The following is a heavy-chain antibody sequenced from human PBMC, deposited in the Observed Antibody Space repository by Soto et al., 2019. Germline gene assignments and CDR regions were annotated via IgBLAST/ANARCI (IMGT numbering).Heavy chain of an antibody. D-gene: IGHD2-15*01. Sequence: EVQLLESGGGLVQPGGSLRLSCAASGFTFSDYALSWVRQAPGEGPEWVSTISNTGAKTYYADSVKGRITVSRDNFKNTLSLQMNSLSAADTVVYYCAKGGNTNNNYYYYMDVCCKGTAVTVSS. J-gene: IGHJ6*03. CDR2: ISNTGAKT. CDR3: AKGGNTNNNYYYYMDV. V-gene: IGHV3-23*01. CDR1: GFTFSDYA.